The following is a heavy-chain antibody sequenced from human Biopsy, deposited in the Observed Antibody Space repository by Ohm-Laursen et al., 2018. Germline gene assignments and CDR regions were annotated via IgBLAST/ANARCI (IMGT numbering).Heavy chain of an antibody. V-gene: IGHV3-30*18. J-gene: IGHJ6*02. D-gene: IGHD5-18*01. CDR3: AKDRYNYSPIGGFSMDV. Sequence: SLRLSCTAPGFTFNNYGMQWVRQAPGKGLEWVAFIFYDGSNTYYADSVKGRFIISRDNSRDTLYLQMSSLRAEDTAVYYCAKDRYNYSPIGGFSMDVWGQGTTVTVSS. CDR1: GFTFNNYG. CDR2: IFYDGSNT.